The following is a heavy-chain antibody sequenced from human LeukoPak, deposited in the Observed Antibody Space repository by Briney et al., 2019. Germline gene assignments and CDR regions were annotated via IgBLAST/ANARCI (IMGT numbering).Heavy chain of an antibody. J-gene: IGHJ6*02. CDR2: VSGGGGST. CDR1: GFTFRSYSSYS. Sequence: GGSLRLSCAASGFTFRSYSSYSMNWVRQAPGKGLEWVSAVSGGGGSTYYADSVKGRFTISRDNSKNTLYLLMNSLRAEDTAVYYCAKDKGEGPFYGMDVWGQGTTVTVSS. CDR3: AKDKGEGPFYGMDV. V-gene: IGHV3-23*01.